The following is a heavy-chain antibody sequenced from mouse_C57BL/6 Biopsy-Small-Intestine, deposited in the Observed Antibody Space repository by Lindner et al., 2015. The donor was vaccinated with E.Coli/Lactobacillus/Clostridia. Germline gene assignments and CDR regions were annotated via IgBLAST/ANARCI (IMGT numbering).Heavy chain of an antibody. Sequence: VQLQESGGEVIRPGTSVKVSCKASGYAFTNYLIEWIKQRPGQGLEWIGMINPGSGGTDYNEKFKGKATLTADKSSSTAYMQLSSLTSEDSAVYFCARSTTVVSYYFDYWGPRHHSHSLL. J-gene: IGHJ2*01. V-gene: IGHV1-54*01. CDR1: GYAFTNYL. CDR3: ARSTTVVSYYFDY. CDR2: INPGSGGT. D-gene: IGHD1-1*01.